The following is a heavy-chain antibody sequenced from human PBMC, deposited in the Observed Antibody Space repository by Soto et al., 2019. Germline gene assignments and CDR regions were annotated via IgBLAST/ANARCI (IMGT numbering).Heavy chain of an antibody. V-gene: IGHV4-59*08. J-gene: IGHJ4*02. D-gene: IGHD2-8*01. Sequence: PSETLSLTCTVSGGSISTYYWSWVRQSPGKGLEWIGYIFYSDNTNYNPSLKSRVTISVDTSKNQFSLSLRSVTAADTAVYYCASHRTFWPFDYWGQGTVVTVSS. CDR2: IFYSDNT. CDR3: ASHRTFWPFDY. CDR1: GGSISTYY.